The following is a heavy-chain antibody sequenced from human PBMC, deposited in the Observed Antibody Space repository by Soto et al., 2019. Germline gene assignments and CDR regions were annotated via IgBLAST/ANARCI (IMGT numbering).Heavy chain of an antibody. Sequence: EVRLVESGGGLVQPGGSLRLSCAASGFTFSFYSMNWVRQAPGKGLEWVSYISSTSSTIYYADSAKGRFTISRDNAKTSLYLQMNSLRAEDTAVYYCARVPIAADEHFDYWGQGTLVTVSS. J-gene: IGHJ4*02. CDR2: ISSTSSTI. CDR1: GFTFSFYS. CDR3: ARVPIAADEHFDY. V-gene: IGHV3-48*01. D-gene: IGHD6-13*01.